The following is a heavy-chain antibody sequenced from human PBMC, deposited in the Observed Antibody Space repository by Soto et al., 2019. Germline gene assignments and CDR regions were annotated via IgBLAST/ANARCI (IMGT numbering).Heavy chain of an antibody. V-gene: IGHV3-30-3*01. J-gene: IGHJ4*02. CDR1: GFTFSSYA. CDR2: ISYDGSSE. CDR3: GRCTSTSCHLGSDY. D-gene: IGHD2-2*01. Sequence: GGSLRLSCAASGFTFSSYAMNWVRQAPGKGLEWVGIISYDGSSEYYADSVKGRFTISRDSSKNTLYLQMNNLGTADTAVYYCGRCTSTSCHLGSDYWGQGTLVTVSS.